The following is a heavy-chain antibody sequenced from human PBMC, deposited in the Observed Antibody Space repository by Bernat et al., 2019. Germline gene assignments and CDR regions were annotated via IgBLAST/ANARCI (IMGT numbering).Heavy chain of an antibody. CDR3: GRLKGCAAY. J-gene: IGHJ4*02. V-gene: IGHV4-39*01. CDR2: IYYSGST. Sequence: QLQLQESGPGLVKPSETLSLTCPVSGVSISSSSYYWGWLRQPPGKGLEWIGSIYYSGSTYYNPSLRSRVTISVDTSKNQFSLKLSAVTAAETAVNYCGRLKGCAAYWGQGTLVTVSS. CDR1: GVSISSSSYY.